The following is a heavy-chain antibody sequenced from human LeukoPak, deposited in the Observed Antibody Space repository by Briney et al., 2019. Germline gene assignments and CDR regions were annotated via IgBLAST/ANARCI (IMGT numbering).Heavy chain of an antibody. V-gene: IGHV1-2*06. CDR1: GFIFTNYY. D-gene: IGHD5-18*01. Sequence: ASVKVSCKASGFIFTNYYMHWVRQAPGQGLEWMGRINPNSGGTNYAQKFQGRVTMTRDTSISTAYMELSRLRSDDTAVYYCARDLGYSYGLVDAFDIWGQGTMVTVSS. CDR3: ARDLGYSYGLVDAFDI. CDR2: INPNSGGT. J-gene: IGHJ3*02.